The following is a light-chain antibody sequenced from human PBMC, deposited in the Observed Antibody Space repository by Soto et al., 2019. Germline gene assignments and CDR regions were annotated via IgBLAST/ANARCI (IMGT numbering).Light chain of an antibody. J-gene: IGKJ1*01. CDR3: QQNNNWPWT. CDR1: QSVTSN. V-gene: IGKV3-15*01. Sequence: EILMTQSPATLSVSPGEGATLSCRASQSVTSNLAWYQQKPGQAPRLLIYGASTRATGIPARFSGSGSGTEFTLTISSLQSEDFAVYYCQQNNNWPWTFGQGTKVEIK. CDR2: GAS.